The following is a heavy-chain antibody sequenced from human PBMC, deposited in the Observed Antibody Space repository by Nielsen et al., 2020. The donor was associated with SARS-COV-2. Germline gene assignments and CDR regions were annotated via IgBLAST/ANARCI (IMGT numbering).Heavy chain of an antibody. Sequence: SETLSLTCTVSGGSISSYYWSWIRQPPGKGLEWIGYIYYSGSTNYNPSLKSRVTISVDTSKNQFSLKLSSVTAADTAVYYCARGRYSSGLYSGEYYFDYWGQGTLVTVSS. V-gene: IGHV4-59*12. CDR2: IYYSGST. CDR3: ARGRYSSGLYSGEYYFDY. CDR1: GGSISSYY. J-gene: IGHJ4*02. D-gene: IGHD6-19*01.